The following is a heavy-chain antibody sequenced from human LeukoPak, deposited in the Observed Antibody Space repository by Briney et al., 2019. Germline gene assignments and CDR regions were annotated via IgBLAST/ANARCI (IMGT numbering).Heavy chain of an antibody. D-gene: IGHD3-10*01. V-gene: IGHV4-39*02. CDR1: VGSFNARSDF. CDR3: ARHHSVRQLWFWYFDY. CDR2: ISYSGST. J-gene: IGHJ4*02. Sequence: SETLSLTCTLSVGSFNARSDFCRWIRQPPGKGLHWIGRISYSGSTCYNPSLKVRLSLSVATSKTHFSLQLTSVSAADTAMYYCARHHSVRQLWFWYFDYWGQGTLATVSS.